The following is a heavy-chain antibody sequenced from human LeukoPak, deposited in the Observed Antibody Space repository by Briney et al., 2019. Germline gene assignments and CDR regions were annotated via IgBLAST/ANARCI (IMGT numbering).Heavy chain of an antibody. D-gene: IGHD3-22*01. J-gene: IGHJ4*02. CDR1: GYTFTSYA. V-gene: IGHV1-3*01. CDR2: MNAGNGKT. Sequence: ASVKVSCKASGYTFTSYAMHWVRQAPGQRLEWMGWMNAGNGKTKYSQKFQGRVNITRDTSATTAYMELSSLRSEDTAVYYCARTDRDFYDSSGYYYSFDYRGQGTLVTVSS. CDR3: ARTDRDFYDSSGYYYSFDY.